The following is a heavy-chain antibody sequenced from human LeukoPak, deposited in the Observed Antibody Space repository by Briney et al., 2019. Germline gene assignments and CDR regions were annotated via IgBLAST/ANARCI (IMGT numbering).Heavy chain of an antibody. D-gene: IGHD6-19*01. V-gene: IGHV4-31*03. J-gene: IGHJ4*02. CDR3: ARGNSSGWYIGVTFDY. CDR1: GGSISSGGYY. CDR2: IYYSEST. Sequence: SETLSLTCTVSGGSISSGGYYWSWIRQHPGKGLEWIGYIYYSESTYYNPSLKSRVTISVDTSKNQFSLKLSSVTAADTAVYYCARGNSSGWYIGVTFDYWGQGTLVTASS.